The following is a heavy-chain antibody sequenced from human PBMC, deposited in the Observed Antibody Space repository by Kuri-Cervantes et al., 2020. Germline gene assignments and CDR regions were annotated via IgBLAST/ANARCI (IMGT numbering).Heavy chain of an antibody. CDR2: IRSKANSYAT. V-gene: IGHV3-73*01. D-gene: IGHD3-3*01. Sequence: GESLKISCAASGFTFSGSAMHWVRQASGKGLEWVGRIRSKANSYATAYAASVKGRFTISRDNSKNTLYLQMNSLRAEDTAVYYCARSIVTYYDFWSGYSRGSRGLDYWGQGTLVTVSS. J-gene: IGHJ4*02. CDR1: GFTFSGSA. CDR3: ARSIVTYYDFWSGYSRGSRGLDY.